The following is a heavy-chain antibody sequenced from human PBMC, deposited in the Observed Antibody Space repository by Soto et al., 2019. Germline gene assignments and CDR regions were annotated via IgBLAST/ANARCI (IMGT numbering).Heavy chain of an antibody. Sequence: GGSLRLSCAASGFTFSSYSMNWVRQAPGKGLEWVSYISSSSSTIYYADSVKGRFTISRDNAKNSLYLQMNSLRAEDTAVYYCARVAYIRNIDYWGQGTLVTVSS. V-gene: IGHV3-48*01. CDR1: GFTFSSYS. CDR2: ISSSSSTI. D-gene: IGHD1-1*01. J-gene: IGHJ4*02. CDR3: ARVAYIRNIDY.